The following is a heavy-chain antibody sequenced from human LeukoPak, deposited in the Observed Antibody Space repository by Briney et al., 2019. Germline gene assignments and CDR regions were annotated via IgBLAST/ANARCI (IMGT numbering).Heavy chain of an antibody. J-gene: IGHJ4*02. Sequence: SETLSLTCTVSGGSISSYYWGWIRQPPGKGLEWIGSIYYSGSTYYNPSLKSRVTISVDTSKNQFSLKLSSVTAADTAVYYCARVEWELLDYWGQGTLVTVSS. D-gene: IGHD1-26*01. CDR1: GGSISSYY. CDR2: IYYSGST. V-gene: IGHV4-39*07. CDR3: ARVEWELLDY.